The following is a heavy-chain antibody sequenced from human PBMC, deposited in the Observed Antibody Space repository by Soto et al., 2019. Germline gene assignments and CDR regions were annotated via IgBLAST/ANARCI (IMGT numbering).Heavy chain of an antibody. CDR3: ARVTTFYDILTSYYALNYFDY. V-gene: IGHV3-53*01. D-gene: IGHD3-9*01. J-gene: IGHJ4*02. CDR1: GCSVTSNY. Sequence: VGSLRLSCAASGCSVTSNYMTWVRQAPGKGLECVSVIYAGGNTYYPDSVKGRFTISSDNSKNTLFLQMNNLRAEDTAVYYCARVTTFYDILTSYYALNYFDYWGQGTRVTVSS. CDR2: IYAGGNT.